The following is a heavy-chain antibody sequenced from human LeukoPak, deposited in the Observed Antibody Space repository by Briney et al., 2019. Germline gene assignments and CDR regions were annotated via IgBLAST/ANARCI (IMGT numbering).Heavy chain of an antibody. CDR1: GYSFTTYW. J-gene: IGHJ5*02. D-gene: IGHD6-19*01. CDR3: ATSLAVAGPENWFDP. V-gene: IGHV5-51*01. Sequence: GESLKISCKGSGYSFTTYWIAWVRQMPGKGLEWMGIIYPGDSDTRYSPSFQGQVTISADKSISTAYLQWSSLKASDTAMYYCATSLAVAGPENWFDPWGQGTLVTVSS. CDR2: IYPGDSDT.